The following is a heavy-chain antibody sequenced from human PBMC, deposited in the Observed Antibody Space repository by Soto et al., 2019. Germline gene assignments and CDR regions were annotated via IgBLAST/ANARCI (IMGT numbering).Heavy chain of an antibody. Sequence: PSETLSLTSTVSGGSISSYYWSWIRQPPGKGLEWIGYIYYSGSTNYNPSLKSRVTISVDTSKNQFSLKLSSVTAADTAVYYCVRDSCAPGYYRMDVWGQGTTATVCS. CDR3: VRDSCAPGYYRMDV. V-gene: IGHV4-59*01. CDR2: IYYSGST. CDR1: GGSISSYY. D-gene: IGHD7-27*01. J-gene: IGHJ6*02.